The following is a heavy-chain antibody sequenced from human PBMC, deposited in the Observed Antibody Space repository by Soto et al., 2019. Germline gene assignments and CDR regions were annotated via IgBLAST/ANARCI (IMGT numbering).Heavy chain of an antibody. CDR1: GYTFINYG. CDR2: ISAYNGNT. CDR3: ARCAYCSGDSCHSRISDY. V-gene: IGHV1-18*01. Sequence: QVQLVQSGAEVKKPGASVKVSCKASGYTFINYGLSWVRQAPGQGLAWLGWISAYNGNTTYAQKFQGRVTMTTDTSTSTAYMELRSLRSDDTAVYYCARCAYCSGDSCHSRISDYWGQGTLVGVSS. D-gene: IGHD2-15*01. J-gene: IGHJ4*02.